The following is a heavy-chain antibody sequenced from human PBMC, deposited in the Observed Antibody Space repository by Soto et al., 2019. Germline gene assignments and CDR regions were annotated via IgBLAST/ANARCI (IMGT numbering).Heavy chain of an antibody. J-gene: IGHJ6*04. D-gene: IGHD1-26*01. Sequence: QVQLQESGPGLVKPSETLSLMCTVSGGSITNYYWSWIRQSPAKGLEWIGSVSDSGSTKYNPSLKSRVTISVDTSQNQFSLQLTALPAADTAVYYCVRERVGHSAMDVWGEWTTVTFAS. V-gene: IGHV4-59*12. CDR3: VRERVGHSAMDV. CDR1: GGSITNYY. CDR2: VSDSGST.